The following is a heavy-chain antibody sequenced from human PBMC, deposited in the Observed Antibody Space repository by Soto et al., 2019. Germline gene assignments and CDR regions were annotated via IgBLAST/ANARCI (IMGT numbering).Heavy chain of an antibody. CDR2: ISAYSGNT. Sequence: GASVKVSCKTSGYTFTTYGINWVRQAPGQGLEWMGWISAYSGNTNYAQKLQGRVTLTTDTSTSTAYMELRSLRSDDTAVYYCARGPHVDTALVLDYWGQGTLVTVSS. CDR1: GYTFTTYG. D-gene: IGHD5-18*01. V-gene: IGHV1-18*01. J-gene: IGHJ4*02. CDR3: ARGPHVDTALVLDY.